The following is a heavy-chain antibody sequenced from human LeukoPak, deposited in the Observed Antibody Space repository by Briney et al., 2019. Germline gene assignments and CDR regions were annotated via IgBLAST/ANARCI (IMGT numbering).Heavy chain of an antibody. Sequence: PSQTLSLTCTVSGGSISSGGYYWSWIRQPPGKGLEWIGYIYHSGSTYYNPSLKSRVTISVDRSKNQFSLKLSSVTAADTAVYYCARDRPSIAARREEGNFDYWGQGTLVTVSS. D-gene: IGHD6-6*01. V-gene: IGHV4-30-2*01. CDR1: GGSISSGGYY. J-gene: IGHJ4*02. CDR3: ARDRPSIAARREEGNFDY. CDR2: IYHSGST.